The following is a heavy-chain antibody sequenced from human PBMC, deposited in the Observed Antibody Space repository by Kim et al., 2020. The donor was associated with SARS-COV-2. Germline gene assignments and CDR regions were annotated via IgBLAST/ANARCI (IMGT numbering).Heavy chain of an antibody. D-gene: IGHD3-22*01. CDR1: GGTFSSYA. CDR3: ARALLYDSSGYYPEYFQH. J-gene: IGHJ1*01. V-gene: IGHV1-69*04. Sequence: SVKVSCKASGGTFSSYAISWVRQAPGQGLEWMGRIIPILGMANYAQKFQGRVTITADKSTSTAYMELSSLRSEDTAVYYCARALLYDSSGYYPEYFQHWGQGTLVTVSS. CDR2: IIPILGMA.